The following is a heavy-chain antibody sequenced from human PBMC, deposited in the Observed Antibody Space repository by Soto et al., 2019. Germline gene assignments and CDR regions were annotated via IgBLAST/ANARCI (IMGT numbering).Heavy chain of an antibody. V-gene: IGHV4-59*01. J-gene: IGHJ6*02. Sequence: PSETLSLTCTVSGGSISSYYWSWIRQPPGKGLEWIGYIYYSGSTNYNPSLKSRVTISVDTSKNQFSLKLSSVTAADTAVYYCARTLRAYCGGDCYSGGYYGMDVWGQGTTVTVSS. CDR1: GGSISSYY. CDR3: ARTLRAYCGGDCYSGGYYGMDV. CDR2: IYYSGST. D-gene: IGHD2-21*02.